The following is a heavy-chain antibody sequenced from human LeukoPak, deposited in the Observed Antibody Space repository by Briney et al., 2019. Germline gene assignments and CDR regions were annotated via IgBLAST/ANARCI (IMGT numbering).Heavy chain of an antibody. CDR1: GGSTRSYY. Sequence: SETLSLTCTVSGGSTRSYYWSWTRQPPGKGLEWIGYIRDSENADYIPSLKGRVSISLDTLKNQFCLRLSAVTPADTAVYYCARGRVLGLWGQGTLVTVSS. CDR2: IRDSENA. V-gene: IGHV4-59*01. D-gene: IGHD2/OR15-2a*01. J-gene: IGHJ1*01. CDR3: ARGRVLGL.